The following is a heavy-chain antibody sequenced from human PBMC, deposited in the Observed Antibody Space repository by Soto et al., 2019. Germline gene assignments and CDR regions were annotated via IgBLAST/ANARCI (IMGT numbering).Heavy chain of an antibody. CDR3: ARDYRGYTTGYAFDI. CDR1: GGSVSSGSHY. CDR2: VYYSGTT. J-gene: IGHJ3*02. D-gene: IGHD5-18*01. Sequence: QVQLQESGPGLVKPSETLSLTCTVSGGSVSSGSHYWSWIRQPPGKVLEWIGYVYYSGTTNYNPSLKSRVTRSVDTSRNQFSLKLSSVTAADTAVYYCARDYRGYTTGYAFDIWGQGTMVTVSS. V-gene: IGHV4-61*01.